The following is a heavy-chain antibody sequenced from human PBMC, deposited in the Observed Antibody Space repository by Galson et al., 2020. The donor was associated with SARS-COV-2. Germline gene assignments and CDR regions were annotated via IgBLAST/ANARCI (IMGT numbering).Heavy chain of an antibody. CDR3: ARGYYYDSSEDYYGIDV. D-gene: IGHD3-22*01. V-gene: IGHV1-46*03. Sequence: ASVKVSCKASGYTFTNYYMHWVRQAPGRGLEWMGIINPSGGTKAYAQKFQGRVTMTRDTSTSTVYMELSSLRSEDTAVYYCARGYYYDSSEDYYGIDVWGQGTTVTVSS. J-gene: IGHJ6*02. CDR2: INPSGGTK. CDR1: GYTFTNYY.